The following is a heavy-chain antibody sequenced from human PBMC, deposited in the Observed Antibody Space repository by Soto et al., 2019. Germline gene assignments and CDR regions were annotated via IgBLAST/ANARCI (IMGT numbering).Heavy chain of an antibody. CDR2: IYYSGST. CDR3: ARDRLPRGGDRIAAASNWFDP. D-gene: IGHD6-13*01. Sequence: PSETLSLTCTVSGGSISSGGYYWSWIRQHPGKGLEWIGYIYYSGSTYYNPSLKSRVTISVDTSKNQFSLKLSSVTAADTAVYYCARDRLPRGGDRIAAASNWFDPWGQGTLVTVSS. CDR1: GGSISSGGYY. V-gene: IGHV4-31*03. J-gene: IGHJ5*02.